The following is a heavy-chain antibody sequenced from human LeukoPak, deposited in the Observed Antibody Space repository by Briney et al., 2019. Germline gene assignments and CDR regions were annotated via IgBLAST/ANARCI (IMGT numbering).Heavy chain of an antibody. J-gene: IGHJ4*02. CDR3: AKLSGSYYPDY. CDR1: GFTFSDHY. CDR2: TRNKTNSDIT. Sequence: PGGSLRLSCAAPGFTFSDHYMDWVRQAPGKGLEWVGRTRNKTNSDITQYAASVKGRFTISRDDSKNSLYLQMISLKTEDTAVYYCAKLSGSYYPDYWGQGTLVTVSS. V-gene: IGHV3-72*01. D-gene: IGHD1-26*01.